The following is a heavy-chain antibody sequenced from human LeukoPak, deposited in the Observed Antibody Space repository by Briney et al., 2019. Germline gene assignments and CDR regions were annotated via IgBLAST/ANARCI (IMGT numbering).Heavy chain of an antibody. V-gene: IGHV3-23*01. CDR1: GFTFSSYS. J-gene: IGHJ4*02. CDR2: ISGSGSDT. D-gene: IGHD5-18*01. CDR3: GKTTVGYSSGQKPAWPVDY. Sequence: GGSLRLSCVASGFTFSSYSMSWVRQAPGKGLDWVSSISGSGSDTYYADPVKGRFTISRDNSRNTVYLQINSLRAEDTAVYYCGKTTVGYSSGQKPAWPVDYWGQGTLVTVSS.